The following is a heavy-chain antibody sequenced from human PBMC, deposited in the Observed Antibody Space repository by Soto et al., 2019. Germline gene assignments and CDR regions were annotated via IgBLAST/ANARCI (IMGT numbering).Heavy chain of an antibody. CDR1: GVSVTRSNW. J-gene: IGHJ5*02. D-gene: IGHD5-12*01. CDR2: VYHSGST. CDR3: AREGIYSSFDP. V-gene: IGHV4-4*02. Sequence: QVQLQESGPGLVKPSGTLALTCAVSGVSVTRSNWWSWVRQSPGKGLEWIGEVYHSGSTRYNPSLNSRVTLSVDISRNQFSVRLTSVTAADTAVSYCAREGIYSSFDPWGQGILVTVSS.